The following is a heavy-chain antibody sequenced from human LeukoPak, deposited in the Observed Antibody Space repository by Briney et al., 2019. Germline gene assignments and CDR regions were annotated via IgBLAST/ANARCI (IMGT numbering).Heavy chain of an antibody. CDR3: ARDMTAAGTGFDY. CDR2: IIPIFGTA. Sequence: ASVKVSCEASGGTFSSYAISWVRQAPGQGLEWMGGIIPIFGTANHAQKFQGRVTITTDESTSTAYMELSSLRSEDTAVYYCARDMTAAGTGFDYWGQGTLVTVSS. D-gene: IGHD6-13*01. CDR1: GGTFSSYA. V-gene: IGHV1-69*05. J-gene: IGHJ4*02.